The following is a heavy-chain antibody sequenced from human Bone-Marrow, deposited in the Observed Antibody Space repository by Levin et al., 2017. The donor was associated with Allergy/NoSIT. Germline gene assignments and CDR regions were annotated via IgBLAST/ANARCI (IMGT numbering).Heavy chain of an antibody. CDR2: ISYDGSNK. CDR3: ARAFMTTVTGPCDY. J-gene: IGHJ4*02. Sequence: GGSLRLSCAASGFTFSSYAMHWVRQAPGKGLEWVAVISYDGSNKYYADSVKGRFTISRDNSRNTLYLQMNSLRAEETAVYYCARAFMTTVTGPCDYWGQGTLVTVSS. V-gene: IGHV3-30-3*01. D-gene: IGHD4-17*01. CDR1: GFTFSSYA.